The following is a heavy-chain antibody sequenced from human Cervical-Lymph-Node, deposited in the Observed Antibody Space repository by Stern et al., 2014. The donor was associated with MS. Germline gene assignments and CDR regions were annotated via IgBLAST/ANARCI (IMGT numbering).Heavy chain of an antibody. CDR1: GFTFSDYG. D-gene: IGHD2-8*02. V-gene: IGHV3-30*18. Sequence: QVQLVESGGGVVQPGRSLRLSCAASGFTFSDYGTHWVRQAPGKGLEWVAVVSDDGSVKYYADSVKGRFTISRDNSQNSLYLQMISVRAEDTAVYYCAKSGSRYCTGGSCYFDSWGQGTLVAVSS. CDR3: AKSGSRYCTGGSCYFDS. J-gene: IGHJ4*02. CDR2: VSDDGSVK.